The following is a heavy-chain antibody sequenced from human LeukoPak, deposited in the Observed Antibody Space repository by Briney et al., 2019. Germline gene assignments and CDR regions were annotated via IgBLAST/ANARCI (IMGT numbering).Heavy chain of an antibody. J-gene: IGHJ4*02. CDR2: LSGSGAST. V-gene: IGHV3-23*01. CDR1: GFTFSSCA. Sequence: GGSLRLSCAAPGFTFSSCAMTWVRQAPGKGLEWVSSLSGSGASTFYADSVKGRFTISRDNSKNTLSLQMSSLRAEDTAVYFCAKYLGKYSYGYSGLDYWGQGTLVTVSS. CDR3: AKYLGKYSYGYSGLDY. D-gene: IGHD5-18*01.